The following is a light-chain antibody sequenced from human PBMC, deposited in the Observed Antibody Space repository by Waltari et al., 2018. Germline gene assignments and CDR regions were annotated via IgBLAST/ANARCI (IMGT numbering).Light chain of an antibody. CDR3: QQYNDWPHT. Sequence: ETLLTQSPATLSVSPGDRATLSCRASQSVGSNIAWYQQRPCQPPRLLIYGASTRAIGVPDRFSGSGSGTQLTRTISSLQSEDFGIYYCQQYNDWPHTFGPGTRVDIK. J-gene: IGKJ3*01. CDR1: QSVGSN. CDR2: GAS. V-gene: IGKV3-15*01.